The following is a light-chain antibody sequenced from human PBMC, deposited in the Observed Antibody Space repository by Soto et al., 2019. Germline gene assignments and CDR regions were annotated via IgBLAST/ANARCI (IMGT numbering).Light chain of an antibody. CDR2: GAS. CDR3: QKYCSP. Sequence: EIVLTQSPGTLSLSPGERATLSCRASQSVSRIYLAWYQQRPGQAPRLLIFGASTRPTGIPDTFSGSGSGTDFTLTISRLPPDDFEVYYCQKYCSPFGQQTKVEI. J-gene: IGKJ1*01. V-gene: IGKV3-20*01. CDR1: QSVSRIY.